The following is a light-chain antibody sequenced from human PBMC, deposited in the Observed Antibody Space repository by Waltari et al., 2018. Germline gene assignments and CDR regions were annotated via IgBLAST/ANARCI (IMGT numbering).Light chain of an antibody. CDR2: EGS. V-gene: IGLV2-23*01. CDR1: SSDVGSYNL. CDR3: CSYAGSSTLG. Sequence: QSALTQPASVSGSPGQSITISCTGTSSDVGSYNLVSWYQQHPGKAPNLMIYEGSKRPSGVSNRFSVSKSGNTASLTISGLQAEDEADYYCCSYAGSSTLGFGGGTKLTVL. J-gene: IGLJ2*01.